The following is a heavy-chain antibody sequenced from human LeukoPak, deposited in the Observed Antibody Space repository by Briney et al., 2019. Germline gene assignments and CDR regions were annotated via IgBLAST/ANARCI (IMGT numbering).Heavy chain of an antibody. D-gene: IGHD1-20*01. J-gene: IGHJ4*02. CDR1: GYTFTSYW. CDR2: IFHGDSDT. CDR3: ARLRDNWEDY. V-gene: IGHV5-51*01. Sequence: GESLQISCKGSGYTFTSYWIVWGRRLPGKGAERMGMIFHGDSDTKYSPSFEGQITISADKSISSAYLQWSSLKASDTAIYYCARLRDNWEDYWGQGTLATVSS.